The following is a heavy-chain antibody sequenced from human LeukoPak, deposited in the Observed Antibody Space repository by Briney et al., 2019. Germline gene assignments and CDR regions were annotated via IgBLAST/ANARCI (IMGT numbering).Heavy chain of an antibody. CDR1: GFIFTNYF. V-gene: IGHV3-7*01. Sequence: GGSVRLSCAASGFIFTNYFMSWVRQAPGKGLEWVASIKHDGSEKYYVDSVRGRFTISRDNTMNSLYLQMSSLRAEDTAVYYCATDRGWRTSGYYLYYFEYWGQGTLVTYSS. D-gene: IGHD3-3*01. CDR3: ATDRGWRTSGYYLYYFEY. CDR2: IKHDGSEK. J-gene: IGHJ4*02.